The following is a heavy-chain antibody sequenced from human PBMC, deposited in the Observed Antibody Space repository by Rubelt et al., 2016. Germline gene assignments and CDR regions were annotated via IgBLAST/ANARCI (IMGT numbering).Heavy chain of an antibody. J-gene: IGHJ4*02. CDR1: GYTFPELS. CDR2: FDPEDGET. D-gene: IGHD6-19*01. V-gene: IGHV1-24*01. Sequence: QVQLVPSGAEVKKPGASVKVSCTVSGYTFPELSMPWVRQAPGKGLEWLGVFDPEDGETIYAQRFQGRVTMTEDTSTDTAYMELSSLRSEDTAVYYCATGQYSSGCDYWGQGTLVTVSS. CDR3: ATGQYSSGCDY.